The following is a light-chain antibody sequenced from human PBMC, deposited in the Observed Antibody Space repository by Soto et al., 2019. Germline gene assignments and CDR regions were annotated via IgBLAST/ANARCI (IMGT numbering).Light chain of an antibody. Sequence: EIVLTQSPGTLSLSPGERATLSCTASQSVSNSFLAWYQQKPGQPPRLLIYSASSRATGIPDRFSGSGSGTDFTLTISRLEPEDFAVYFGQQYGISPQTFGHGTKVEIK. V-gene: IGKV3-20*01. CDR2: SAS. CDR1: QSVSNSF. CDR3: QQYGISPQT. J-gene: IGKJ1*01.